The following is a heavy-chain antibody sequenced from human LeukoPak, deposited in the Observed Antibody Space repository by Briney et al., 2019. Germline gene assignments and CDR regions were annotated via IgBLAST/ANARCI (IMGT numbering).Heavy chain of an antibody. D-gene: IGHD2-2*01. V-gene: IGHV4-39*01. CDR2: IYYSGST. Sequence: SATLSLTCTVSGGSISSSSYYWGWIRQPPGKGLEWIGSIYYSGSTYYNPSLKSRVTISVDTSKNQFSLKLSSVTAADTAVYYCARVVPAAARFDYWGQGTLVTVSS. J-gene: IGHJ4*02. CDR1: GGSISSSSYY. CDR3: ARVVPAAARFDY.